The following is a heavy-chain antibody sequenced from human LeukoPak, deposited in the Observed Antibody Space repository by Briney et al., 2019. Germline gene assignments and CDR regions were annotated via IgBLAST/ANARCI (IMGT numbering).Heavy chain of an antibody. D-gene: IGHD5-12*01. J-gene: IGHJ4*02. Sequence: GGSLRLSCAASGLTFSSYAMHWVRQAPGKGLEWVAVISYDGSNKYYADSVKGRFTIPRDNSKNTLYLQMNSLRAEDTAVYYCARDIKATIDYWGQGTLVTVSS. CDR1: GLTFSSYA. V-gene: IGHV3-30-3*01. CDR3: ARDIKATIDY. CDR2: ISYDGSNK.